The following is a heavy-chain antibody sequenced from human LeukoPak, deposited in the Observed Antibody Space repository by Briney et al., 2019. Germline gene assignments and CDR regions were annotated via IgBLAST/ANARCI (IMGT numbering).Heavy chain of an antibody. Sequence: GGSLRLSCAASGFTFSSHEMNWVRQAPGKGLEWVSYISNSGSTIYYADSVKGRFTISRDNAKNSLYLQMDSLRAEDSAVYYCASSNWNYYNYWGQGTLVTVSS. D-gene: IGHD1-20*01. V-gene: IGHV3-48*03. CDR1: GFTFSSHE. CDR3: ASSNWNYYNY. J-gene: IGHJ4*02. CDR2: ISNSGSTI.